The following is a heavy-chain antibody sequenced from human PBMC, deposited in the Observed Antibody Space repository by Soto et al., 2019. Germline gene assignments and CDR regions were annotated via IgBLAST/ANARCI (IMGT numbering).Heavy chain of an antibody. CDR2: IFSNDEK. D-gene: IGHD6-6*01. CDR3: ARIIGHLGIAARPDSGAQGYYYYYMDV. Sequence: QVTLKESGPVLVKPTETLTLTCTVSGFSLSNARMGVSWIRQPPGKALEWLAHIFSNDEKSYSTSLKSRLTISKDTSKSQVVLTMTNMDPVDTATYYCARIIGHLGIAARPDSGAQGYYYYYMDVWGKGTTVTVSS. V-gene: IGHV2-26*01. J-gene: IGHJ6*03. CDR1: GFSLSNARMG.